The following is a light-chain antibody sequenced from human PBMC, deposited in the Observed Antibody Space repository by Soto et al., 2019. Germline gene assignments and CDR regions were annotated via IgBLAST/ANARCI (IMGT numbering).Light chain of an antibody. CDR1: SSDVGAYKF. CDR3: NSYTTSDTWV. CDR2: DVS. J-gene: IGLJ3*02. V-gene: IGLV2-14*01. Sequence: QSVPTQPASVSGSPGQSITISCTGSSSDVGAYKFVSWYQQITGKAPKLMIYDVSYRPSGVSNRFSGSKSGNTASLTISGLQTEDEADYYCNSYTTSDTWVFGGGTKLTVL.